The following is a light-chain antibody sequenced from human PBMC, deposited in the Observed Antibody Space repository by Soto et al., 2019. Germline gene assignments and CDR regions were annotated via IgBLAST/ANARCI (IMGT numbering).Light chain of an antibody. CDR1: QTIRSNY. Sequence: ETVLTQSPGTLSLSPGERATLSCRASQTIRSNYLAWYRQTPGQAPRLLIYGASNRATGIADRFSGSGSGPDFTLILSRLEPDDFALYYCQQYGSSPWTFGQGTKVEI. CDR3: QQYGSSPWT. CDR2: GAS. V-gene: IGKV3-20*01. J-gene: IGKJ1*01.